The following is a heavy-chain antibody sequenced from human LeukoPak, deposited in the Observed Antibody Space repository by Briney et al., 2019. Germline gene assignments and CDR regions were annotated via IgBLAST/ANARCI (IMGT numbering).Heavy chain of an antibody. CDR1: GGFFSGYY. D-gene: IGHD3-22*01. CDR3: ARGSHYYDSSGYRLPYLDY. J-gene: IGHJ4*02. Sequence: SETLSLICAVYGGFFSGYYWSWIRQPPGKGLEWIGEINHSGSTNYIPSLKSRVTISVDTSKNQFSLKLSSVTAADTAVYYCARGSHYYDSSGYRLPYLDYWGQGTLVTVSS. CDR2: INHSGST. V-gene: IGHV4-34*01.